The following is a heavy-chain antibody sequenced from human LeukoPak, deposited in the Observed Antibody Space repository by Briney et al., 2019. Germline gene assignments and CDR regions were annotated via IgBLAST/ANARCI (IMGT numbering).Heavy chain of an antibody. CDR1: GGSISSYY. V-gene: IGHV4-59*01. J-gene: IGHJ3*02. CDR3: ARPALGFDAFDI. Sequence: PSETLSLTCTVSGGSISSYYLSWIRQPPGKGLEWIGYIYYSGSTNYNPSLKSRVTISVDTSKNQFSLKLSSVTAADTAVYYCARPALGFDAFDIWGQGTMVTVSS. D-gene: IGHD2-15*01. CDR2: IYYSGST.